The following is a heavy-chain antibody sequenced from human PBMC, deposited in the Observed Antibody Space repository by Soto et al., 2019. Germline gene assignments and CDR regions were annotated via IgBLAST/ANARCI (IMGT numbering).Heavy chain of an antibody. CDR3: ARANTLLRWFGEAVWFDP. CDR1: GFTVSSNY. CDR2: IYSGGST. J-gene: IGHJ5*02. Sequence: GGSLRLSCAASGFTVSSNYMSWVRQAPGKGLEWVSVIYSGGSTYYADSVKGRFTISRDNSKNTLYLQMNSLRAEDTAVYYCARANTLLRWFGEAVWFDPWGQGTLVTVSS. V-gene: IGHV3-66*01. D-gene: IGHD3-10*01.